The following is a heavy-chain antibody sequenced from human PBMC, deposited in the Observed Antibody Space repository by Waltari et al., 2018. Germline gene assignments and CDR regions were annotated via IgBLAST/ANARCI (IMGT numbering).Heavy chain of an antibody. J-gene: IGHJ4*02. Sequence: EVQLLESGGGLVQSGGSRRLSCAASGFTFSSYARSWVRQAPGKGLDWVSAISGSGGSTYYADSVKGRFTISRDNSKNTLYLQMNSLRAEDTAVYYCAKDLSGYYLFDYWGQGTLVTVSS. CDR2: ISGSGGST. CDR1: GFTFSSYA. D-gene: IGHD3-22*01. CDR3: AKDLSGYYLFDY. V-gene: IGHV3-23*01.